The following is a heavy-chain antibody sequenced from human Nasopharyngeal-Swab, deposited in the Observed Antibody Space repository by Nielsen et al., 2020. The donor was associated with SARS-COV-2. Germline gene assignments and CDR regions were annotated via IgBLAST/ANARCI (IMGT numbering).Heavy chain of an antibody. CDR3: ARDPTISSNAFDI. Sequence: ASVKVSCKASGYTFTGYYMHWVRQAPGQGLEWMGWINPNSGGTNYAQKFQGRVTMTRDTSISTAYMELSRLRSDDTAVYYCARDPTISSNAFDIWGQGTMVTVSS. J-gene: IGHJ3*02. D-gene: IGHD2-2*01. V-gene: IGHV1-2*02. CDR2: INPNSGGT. CDR1: GYTFTGYY.